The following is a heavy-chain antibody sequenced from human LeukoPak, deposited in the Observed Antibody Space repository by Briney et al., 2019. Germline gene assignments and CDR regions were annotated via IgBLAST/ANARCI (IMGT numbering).Heavy chain of an antibody. J-gene: IGHJ4*02. Sequence: GESLKISCEGSGYNFNTYWIGWVRQMPGKGLEWMGIIYPGDSDTKYSPSFQGQVIISVDKSISTAYLQWSSLKASDTAMYYCATRMPFGSAPGFDSWGQGTLVTVSS. CDR3: ATRMPFGSAPGFDS. CDR1: GYNFNTYW. CDR2: IYPGDSDT. D-gene: IGHD3-16*01. V-gene: IGHV5-51*01.